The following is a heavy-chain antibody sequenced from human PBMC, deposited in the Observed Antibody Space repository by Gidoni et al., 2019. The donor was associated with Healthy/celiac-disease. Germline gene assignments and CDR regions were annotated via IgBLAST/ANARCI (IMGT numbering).Heavy chain of an antibody. CDR1: GDSVSSNSAA. D-gene: IGHD2-2*02. V-gene: IGHV6-1*01. J-gene: IGHJ2*01. Sequence: QVQLQQSGPGLVKPSQTLSLTCAISGDSVSSNSAAWNWIRQSPSRGLEWLGRTYYRSKWYNDYAVSVKSRITINPDTSKNQFSLQLNSVTPEDTAVYYCARTTDIVVVPAAIQGGYFDLWGRGTLVTVSS. CDR3: ARTTDIVVVPAAIQGGYFDL. CDR2: TYYRSKWYN.